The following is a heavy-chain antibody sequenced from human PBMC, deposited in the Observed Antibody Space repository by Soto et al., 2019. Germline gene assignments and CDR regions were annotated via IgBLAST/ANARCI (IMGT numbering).Heavy chain of an antibody. CDR1: GGSIISYY. CDR2: IYYSGST. V-gene: IGHV4-59*01. CDR3: ARALDCSGGSCYFSGNYYMDV. J-gene: IGHJ6*03. Sequence: SETLSLTCTVAGGSIISYYWSRIRQPPGKGLEWIGYIYYSGSTNYNPSLKSRVTISVDTSKNQFSLKLSSVTAADTAVYYCARALDCSGGSCYFSGNYYMDVWGKGTTVTVSS. D-gene: IGHD2-15*01.